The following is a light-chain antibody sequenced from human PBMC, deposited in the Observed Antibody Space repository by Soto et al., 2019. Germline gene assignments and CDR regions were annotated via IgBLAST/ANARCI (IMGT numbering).Light chain of an antibody. CDR2: AAS. Sequence: AIQMTQSQSSLSESVGDRVTITCRASQGIRNDLGWYQQKPGKAPKLLIYAASSLQSGVPSRFSGSGSGTDFTLTISSLQPEDFATYYCLQDYNYPLTFGQVTKVEIK. CDR1: QGIRND. CDR3: LQDYNYPLT. J-gene: IGKJ1*01. V-gene: IGKV1-6*01.